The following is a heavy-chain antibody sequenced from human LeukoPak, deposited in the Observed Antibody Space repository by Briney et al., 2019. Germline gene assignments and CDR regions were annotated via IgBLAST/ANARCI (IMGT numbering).Heavy chain of an antibody. J-gene: IGHJ5*02. CDR2: IIPILGIA. Sequence: SVKVSCKAAGGTFSSYAISWVRQDPGQGLEWMGRIIPILGIANYAQKFQGRVTITADKSTSTAYMELSSLRSEDTAVYYCVWAAAGKGWFDPWGQGTLVTVSS. CDR3: VWAAAGKGWFDP. D-gene: IGHD6-13*01. CDR1: GGTFSSYA. V-gene: IGHV1-69*04.